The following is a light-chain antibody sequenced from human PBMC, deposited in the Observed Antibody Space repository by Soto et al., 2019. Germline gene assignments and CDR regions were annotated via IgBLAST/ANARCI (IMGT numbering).Light chain of an antibody. V-gene: IGKV1-5*03. J-gene: IGKJ2*01. CDR3: QQYNSWST. CDR2: KSS. Sequence: DIQMTQSPSTLSASVGDSVTITCRASQSISSWLAWYQQKPGKAPKLLIYKSSTLESGVPSTFSGSGSGTEFTLTSSSLPPDDFATYYCQQYNSWSTFGQGTKLEI. CDR1: QSISSW.